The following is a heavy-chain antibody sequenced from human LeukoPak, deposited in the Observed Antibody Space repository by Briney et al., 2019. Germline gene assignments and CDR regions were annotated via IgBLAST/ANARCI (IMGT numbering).Heavy chain of an antibody. D-gene: IGHD1-26*01. Sequence: PRKSLKISCQASGYSSTSYWIGWARHMPRQGMEWMGIIYSGDSDTTYSPSFQGQVTISADKSISTAYLQWSSLKASDTAMYYCARTNRWEHFDYWGQGTLVSVSS. V-gene: IGHV5-51*01. CDR1: GYSSTSYW. CDR3: ARTNRWEHFDY. J-gene: IGHJ4*02. CDR2: IYSGDSDT.